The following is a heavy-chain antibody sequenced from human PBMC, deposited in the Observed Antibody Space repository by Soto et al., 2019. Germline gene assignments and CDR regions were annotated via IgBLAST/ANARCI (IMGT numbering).Heavy chain of an antibody. J-gene: IGHJ4*02. CDR1: GFPFSSYA. V-gene: IGHV3-23*01. CDR2: IGFTGDST. D-gene: IGHD6-6*01. CDR3: ARRFSSSSFYFDY. Sequence: EVQLLESGGGLVQPGGSLRLSCAASGFPFSSYAMSWVRHAPDKGLEWVSAIGFTGDSTFYADSVKGRFTISRDNSKNTLYLQMNSLRAEDTAVHFCARRFSSSSFYFDYWGQGTLVTVSS.